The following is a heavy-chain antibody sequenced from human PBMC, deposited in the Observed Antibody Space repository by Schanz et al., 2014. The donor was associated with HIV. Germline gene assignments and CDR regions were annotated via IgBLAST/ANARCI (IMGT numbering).Heavy chain of an antibody. V-gene: IGHV3-66*03. D-gene: IGHD3-22*01. CDR3: ARDVSHDSSGHYSDYYYGMDV. CDR1: GFTVSSSH. CDR2: IHSGGST. Sequence: EVQLVESGGGLIQPGGSLRLSCAASGFTVSSSHMSWVRQAPGKGLEWVSIIHSGGSTYYADSVKGRFTISRDNSKNTLYLQMNSLRAEDTAVYYCARDVSHDSSGHYSDYYYGMDVWGQGTLVTVSS. J-gene: IGHJ6*02.